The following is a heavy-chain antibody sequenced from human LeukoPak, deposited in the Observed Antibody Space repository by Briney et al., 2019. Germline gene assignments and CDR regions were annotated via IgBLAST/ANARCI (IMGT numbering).Heavy chain of an antibody. CDR2: IYTSGST. CDR1: GDSISSGNYY. D-gene: IGHD3-22*01. Sequence: SETLSLTCTVSGDSISSGNYYWSCIRQPAGKGLEWIGRIYTSGSTNYSPSLNSRVTISVDTSKNQFSLKLSSVTAADTAVYYCARAYYYDSSGSRDAFHIWGQGTMVTVSS. J-gene: IGHJ3*02. CDR3: ARAYYYDSSGSRDAFHI. V-gene: IGHV4-61*02.